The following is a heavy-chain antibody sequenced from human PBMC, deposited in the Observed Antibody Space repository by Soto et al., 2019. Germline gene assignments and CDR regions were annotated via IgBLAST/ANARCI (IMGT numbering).Heavy chain of an antibody. CDR1: GFRCTSGA. D-gene: IGHD3-3*01. V-gene: IGHV3-23*01. Sequence: HPEETLRRPWFAAGFRCTSGAMSGLRQAPGKGLEWVSAISGSGGSTYYADSVKGRLTVSRDNSKNTLYLQMNSLRAEDTAVYYCAKAGITTSDYDFWSGYGYWGQGT. J-gene: IGHJ4*02. CDR2: ISGSGGST. CDR3: AKAGITTSDYDFWSGYGY.